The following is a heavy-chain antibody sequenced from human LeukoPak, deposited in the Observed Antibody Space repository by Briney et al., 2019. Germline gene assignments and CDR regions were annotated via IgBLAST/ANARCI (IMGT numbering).Heavy chain of an antibody. J-gene: IGHJ4*02. CDR2: ISGSGGST. CDR3: AKIPDGSAQSRKDY. D-gene: IGHD3-22*01. CDR1: GFTFSSYA. Sequence: GGSLRLTCAASGFTFSSYAMSWVRQAPGKGLEWVSAISGSGGSTYYADSVKGRFTISRDNSKNTLYLQMNSLRAEDTAVYYCAKIPDGSAQSRKDYWGQGTLVTVSS. V-gene: IGHV3-23*01.